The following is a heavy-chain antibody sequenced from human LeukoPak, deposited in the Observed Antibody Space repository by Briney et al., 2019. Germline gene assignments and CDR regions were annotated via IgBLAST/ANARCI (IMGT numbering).Heavy chain of an antibody. V-gene: IGHV1-69*13. CDR3: ARGGITIFGVVIKSCNWFDP. Sequence: GASVKVSCKASGGTFSSYAISWVRQAPGQGLEWMGGIIPIFGTANYAQKFQGRVTITADESTSTAYMELSSLRSEDTAVYYCARGGITIFGVVIKSCNWFDPWGQGTPVAVSS. CDR1: GGTFSSYA. J-gene: IGHJ5*02. CDR2: IIPIFGTA. D-gene: IGHD3-3*01.